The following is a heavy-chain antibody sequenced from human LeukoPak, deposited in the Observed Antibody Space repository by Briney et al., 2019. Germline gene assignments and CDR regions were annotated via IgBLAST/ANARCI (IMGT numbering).Heavy chain of an antibody. CDR3: ARDGSGSYGVFDY. CDR2: IYTSGST. D-gene: IGHD3-10*01. V-gene: IGHV4-61*02. J-gene: IGHJ4*02. CDR1: GGSISSGSYY. Sequence: SETLSLTXTVSGGSISSGSYYWSWIRQPAGKGLEWIGRIYTSGSTNYNPSLKSRVTISVDTSKNQFSLKLSSVTAADTAVYYCARDGSGSYGVFDYWGQGTLVTVSS.